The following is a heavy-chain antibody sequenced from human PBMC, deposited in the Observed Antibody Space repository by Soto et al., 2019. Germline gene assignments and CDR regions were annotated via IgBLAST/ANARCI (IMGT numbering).Heavy chain of an antibody. Sequence: GGSLRLSCAASGFTFSDFYMSWVRQAPGKGLEWVAYISGTDPYMKYADAVRGRFTISRDNAKNSVYLQMNSLRDDDTAVYYCVRDLRRQWRRLDPESYTGMDVWGQGTTVTVSS. CDR3: VRDLRRQWRRLDPESYTGMDV. V-gene: IGHV3-11*06. CDR2: ISGTDPYM. CDR1: GFTFSDFY. J-gene: IGHJ6*02. D-gene: IGHD5-12*01.